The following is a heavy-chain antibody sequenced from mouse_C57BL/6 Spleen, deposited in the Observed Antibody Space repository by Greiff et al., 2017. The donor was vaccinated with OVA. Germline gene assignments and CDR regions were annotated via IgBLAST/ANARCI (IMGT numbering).Heavy chain of an antibody. V-gene: IGHV6-3*01. CDR3: TGGHYDYDPFAY. CDR2: IRLKSDNYAT. D-gene: IGHD2-4*01. Sequence: DVHLVESGGGLVQPGGSMKLSCVASGFTFSNYWMNWVRQSPEKGLEWVAQIRLKSDNYATTYAESVKGRFTISRDDSKSSVYLQMNNLRAEDTGIYYCTGGHYDYDPFAYWGQGTLVTVSA. J-gene: IGHJ3*01. CDR1: GFTFSNYW.